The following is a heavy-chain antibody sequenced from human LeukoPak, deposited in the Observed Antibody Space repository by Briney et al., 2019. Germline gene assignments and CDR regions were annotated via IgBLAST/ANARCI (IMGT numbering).Heavy chain of an antibody. CDR2: IKQDGSEK. CDR3: ARDQGGSGDFDY. Sequence: PGGSLRLSCAASGFTFSAHWMSWFRQAPGKGLEWVANIKQDGSEKIYVDSVKGRFTISRDNAKNSLYLQMNSLRAEDTAVYYCARDQGGSGDFDYWGQGTLVTVSS. V-gene: IGHV3-7*01. J-gene: IGHJ4*02. CDR1: GFTFSAHW. D-gene: IGHD3-10*01.